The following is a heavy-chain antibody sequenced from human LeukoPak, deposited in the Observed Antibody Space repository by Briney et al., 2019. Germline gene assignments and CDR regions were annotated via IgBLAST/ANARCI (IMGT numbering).Heavy chain of an antibody. V-gene: IGHV1-2*02. CDR3: ARGSSWNCGGDCYSIDS. CDR2: INPNSGGT. J-gene: IGHJ4*02. Sequence: ASVKVSCKASGYTFIAYYMVCVRQAPGQALEWMGWINPNSGGTIHAQKFQGRVTMTRDTSISTAYMELSRLRSDDTAVYYCARGSSWNCGGDCYSIDSWGQGTLVTVSS. CDR1: GYTFIAYY. D-gene: IGHD2-21*02.